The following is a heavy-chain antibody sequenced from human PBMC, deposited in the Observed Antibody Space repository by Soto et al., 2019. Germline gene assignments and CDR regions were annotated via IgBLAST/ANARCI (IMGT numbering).Heavy chain of an antibody. D-gene: IGHD3-10*01. CDR2: IIPILGIA. J-gene: IGHJ4*02. CDR3: DREEYYYGSGAFFDY. V-gene: IGHV1-69*04. Sequence: QVQLVQSGAEVKKPGSSVKVSCKASGGTFSSYPISWVRQAPGQGLEWMGRIIPILGIANYGQKYQGRVTINADKSTRTAYLELSRLRSEDTAVDYCDREEYYYGSGAFFDYWGQGPLVTVSP. CDR1: GGTFSSYP.